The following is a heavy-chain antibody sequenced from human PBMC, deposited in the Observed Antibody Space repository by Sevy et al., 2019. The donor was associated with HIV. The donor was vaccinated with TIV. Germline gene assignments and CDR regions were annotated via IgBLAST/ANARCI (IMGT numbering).Heavy chain of an antibody. CDR3: ARSGDDSSGFYYWWFDP. V-gene: IGHV3-20*04. J-gene: IGHJ5*02. CDR1: GFTFDDYG. Sequence: GGSLRLSCAASGFTFDDYGMSWVRQAPGKGLEWVSGINRNGGSISYADSVRGRFTISRDNAKNSLYLQMNSLRAEDMAFYYCARSGDDSSGFYYWWFDPWGQGTLVTVSS. CDR2: INRNGGSI. D-gene: IGHD3-22*01.